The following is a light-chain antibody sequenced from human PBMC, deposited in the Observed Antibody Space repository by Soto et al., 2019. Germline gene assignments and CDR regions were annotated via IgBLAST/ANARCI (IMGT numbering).Light chain of an antibody. CDR2: DAS. V-gene: IGKV3-11*01. Sequence: EIVLTQSPATLSLSPGERATLSCRVSQSVSSYLAWYQQKPGQAPRLLLYDASNRATGIPARFSGSGSGTDFTLPIGCLEAEDFAVYYCQQRSNLLTFGGGNKLQIK. CDR1: QSVSSY. J-gene: IGKJ4*01. CDR3: QQRSNLLT.